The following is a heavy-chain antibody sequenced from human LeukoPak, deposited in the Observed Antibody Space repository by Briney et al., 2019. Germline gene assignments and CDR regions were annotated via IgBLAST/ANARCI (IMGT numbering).Heavy chain of an antibody. V-gene: IGHV1-69*05. CDR3: ARDPGDYGEVFDY. D-gene: IGHD4/OR15-4a*01. CDR2: IIPIFGTA. CDR1: GGTFSSHA. J-gene: IGHJ4*02. Sequence: SVKVSCKASGGTFSSHAISWVRQAPRQGLEWMGRIIPIFGTANYAQKFQGRVTITTDESTSTAYMELSSLRSEDTAVYYCARDPGDYGEVFDYWGQGTLVTVSS.